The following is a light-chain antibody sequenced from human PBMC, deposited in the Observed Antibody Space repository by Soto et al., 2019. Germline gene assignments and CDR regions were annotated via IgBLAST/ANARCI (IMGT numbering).Light chain of an antibody. CDR1: QSVSSSF. CDR3: QQYVSSPWT. V-gene: IGKV3-20*01. Sequence: EIVLTQSPGTLSLSPGERATLSCRASQSVSSSFVAWFQQKPGQAPRLLIYGTSSRATDIPDRFSGSGSGTDFTLAINRLEPEDFAMYFCQQYVSSPWTFGQGTKVDIK. CDR2: GTS. J-gene: IGKJ1*01.